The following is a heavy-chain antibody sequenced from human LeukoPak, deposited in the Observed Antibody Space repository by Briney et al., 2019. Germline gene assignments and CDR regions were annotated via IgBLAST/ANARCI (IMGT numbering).Heavy chain of an antibody. CDR2: ISGSGGST. J-gene: IGHJ5*02. V-gene: IGHV3-23*01. CDR3: AKDQTIVGATGNWFDP. CDR1: GFTFSSYA. D-gene: IGHD1-26*01. Sequence: GGSLRLSCAASGFTFSSYAMSWVRQAPGKGLEWVSAISGSGGSTYYADSVKGRFTISRDNSKNTLYLQMNSLRAEETAVYYCAKDQTIVGATGNWFDPWGQGTLVTVSS.